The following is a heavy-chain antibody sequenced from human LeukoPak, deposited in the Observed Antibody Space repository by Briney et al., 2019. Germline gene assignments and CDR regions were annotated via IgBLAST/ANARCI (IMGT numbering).Heavy chain of an antibody. CDR2: ISSSSSYI. CDR1: GFTFSSYS. CDR3: AKTSGSYIQDDGFDI. Sequence: GGSLRLSCAASGFTFSSYSMNWVRQAPGKGLEWVSSISSSSSYIYYADSVKGRFTISRDNAKNSLYLQMNSLRVEDTAVYYCAKTSGSYIQDDGFDIWGQGTMVTVSS. D-gene: IGHD1-26*01. J-gene: IGHJ3*02. V-gene: IGHV3-21*01.